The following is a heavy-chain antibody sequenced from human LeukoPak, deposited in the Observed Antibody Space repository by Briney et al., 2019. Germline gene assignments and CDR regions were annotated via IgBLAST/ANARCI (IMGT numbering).Heavy chain of an antibody. CDR1: GGSISSSSYS. CDR2: IYYSGST. Sequence: SETLSLTCTVSGGSISSSSYSWGWIRQPPGKGLEWIGSIYYSGSTYYNPSLKSRVTVSVDTSKNQFSLKLSSVTAADTAVYYCAGHSEYDFWSGYSPYFDYWGQGTLVTVSS. V-gene: IGHV4-39*01. D-gene: IGHD3-3*01. CDR3: AGHSEYDFWSGYSPYFDY. J-gene: IGHJ4*02.